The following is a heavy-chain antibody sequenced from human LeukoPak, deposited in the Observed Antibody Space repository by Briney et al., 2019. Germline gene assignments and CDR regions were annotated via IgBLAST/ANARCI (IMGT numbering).Heavy chain of an antibody. CDR1: GYTFTSYG. V-gene: IGHV1-18*01. CDR3: AGERPGYSSGWYAY. CDR2: ISAYNGNT. D-gene: IGHD6-19*01. J-gene: IGHJ4*02. Sequence: ASVKVSCKASGYTFTSYGISWVRQAPGQGLEWMGWISAYNGNTNYAQKLQGRVTMTTDTSTSTAYMELSSLRSEDTAVYYCAGERPGYSSGWYAYWGQGTLVTVSS.